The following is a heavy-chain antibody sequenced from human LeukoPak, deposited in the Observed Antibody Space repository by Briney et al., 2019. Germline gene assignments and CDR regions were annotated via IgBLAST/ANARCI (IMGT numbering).Heavy chain of an antibody. CDR1: GYTFTSYG. CDR2: ISGYSGDT. D-gene: IGHD3-3*01. Sequence: ASVKVSCNASGYTFTSYGISWLRQAPGQGLEWMGWISGYSGDTNYAQRLQGRVTMTTDTSTNTAYMELRSLRSDDTAVYYCARSYDFWTGYSNLDYWGQGTLVTASS. V-gene: IGHV1-18*01. CDR3: ARSYDFWTGYSNLDY. J-gene: IGHJ4*02.